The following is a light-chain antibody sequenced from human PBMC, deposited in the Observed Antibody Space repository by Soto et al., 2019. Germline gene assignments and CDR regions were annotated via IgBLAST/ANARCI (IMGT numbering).Light chain of an antibody. CDR1: QSVGSD. V-gene: IGKV3-15*01. J-gene: IGKJ2*01. Sequence: EIVMTQSPATLSVSPGQRAILSCRASQSVGSDLAWYQQKPGQAPRLLIYGASTRATGVPARFSGSGSGTEFTLTVSSLQSEDFAVYYCQQYNIYYTFGQGTKLEIK. CDR3: QQYNIYYT. CDR2: GAS.